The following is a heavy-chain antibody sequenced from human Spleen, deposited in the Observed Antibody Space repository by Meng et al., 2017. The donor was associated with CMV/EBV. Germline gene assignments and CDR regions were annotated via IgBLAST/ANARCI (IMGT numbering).Heavy chain of an antibody. CDR1: GGSISSGSYY. J-gene: IGHJ3*02. CDR3: AKGKQEGYDAFDM. V-gene: IGHV4-39*07. CDR2: IYYSGST. D-gene: IGHD2-15*01. Sequence: SETLSLTCTASGGSISSGSYYWGLIRQPPWKGLEWIGSIYYSGSTYYNPSLKSRLTISIDKYKSQFSLRLSSVTAADTVVYYCAKGKQEGYDAFDMWGQGRMVTVSS.